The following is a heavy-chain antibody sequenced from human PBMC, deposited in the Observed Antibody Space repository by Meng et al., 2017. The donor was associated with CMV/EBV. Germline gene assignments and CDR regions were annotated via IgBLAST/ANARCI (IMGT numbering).Heavy chain of an antibody. CDR2: ISGSGGST. CDR3: ARDLGGTPYFDY. J-gene: IGHJ4*02. Sequence: GESLKISCAASGFTFSNYAMSWVRQAPGKGLEWVSTISGSGGSTYYADSVKGRFTISRDISKNTLYLQMNSLRAEDTAVYYCARDLGGTPYFDYWGQGTLVTVSS. V-gene: IGHV3-23*01. CDR1: GFTFSNYA. D-gene: IGHD3-16*01.